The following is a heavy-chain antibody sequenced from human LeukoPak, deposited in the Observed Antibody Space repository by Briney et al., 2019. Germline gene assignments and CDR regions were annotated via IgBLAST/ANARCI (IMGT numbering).Heavy chain of an antibody. CDR1: GGTFSSYA. Sequence: SWVKVSCKASGGTFSSYAISWVRPAPGQGLEWMGRIIPILGIANYAQKFQGRVTITADKSTSTAYMELSSLRSEDTAVYYCARQYSSSYFDYWGQGTLVTVSS. D-gene: IGHD6-6*01. J-gene: IGHJ4*02. CDR3: ARQYSSSYFDY. V-gene: IGHV1-69*04. CDR2: IIPILGIA.